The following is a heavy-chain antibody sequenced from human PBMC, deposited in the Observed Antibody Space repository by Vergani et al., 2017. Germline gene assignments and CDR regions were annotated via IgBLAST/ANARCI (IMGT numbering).Heavy chain of an antibody. CDR1: GITFKNAW. Sequence: EVQVVESGGGLIKPGGSLRLSCVVSGITFKNAWINWVRQAPGKGLEWIGRIRSKNDGGTADYAAPLKGRFTISRDDSKDSAFLLVNNLKTEDTAVYYCVRDVRVSRTWGQGTLVAVSS. CDR2: IRSKNDGGTA. V-gene: IGHV3-15*01. D-gene: IGHD5-24*01. CDR3: VRDVRVSRT. J-gene: IGHJ3*01.